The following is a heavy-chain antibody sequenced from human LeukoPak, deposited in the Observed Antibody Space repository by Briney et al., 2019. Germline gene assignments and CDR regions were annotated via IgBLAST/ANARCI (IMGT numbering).Heavy chain of an antibody. CDR3: ARGRGYIVVEPAATAYFQH. Sequence: SETLSLTCAVYGGSFRGYYWSWIRQPPGKGLEWIGEINHSGSTNYNPSLKSRVTISVDTSKNQFSLKLSSVTAADTAVYYCARGRGYIVVEPAATAYFQHWGQGTLVTVSS. V-gene: IGHV4-34*01. D-gene: IGHD2-2*01. CDR1: GGSFRGYY. CDR2: INHSGST. J-gene: IGHJ1*01.